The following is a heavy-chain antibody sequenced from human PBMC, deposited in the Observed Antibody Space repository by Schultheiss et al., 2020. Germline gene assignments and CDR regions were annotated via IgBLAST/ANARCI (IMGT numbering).Heavy chain of an antibody. D-gene: IGHD2/OR15-2a*01. V-gene: IGHV4-61*01. Sequence: SETLSLTCTVSGGSVSSGSYYWSWIRQPPGKGLEWIGLLYASGSTNYNPSLKSRVTITLDTSRNQFSLKLSSVTAADTAVYYCARTVTDLNWFDPWGQGILVTVSS. J-gene: IGHJ5*02. CDR3: ARTVTDLNWFDP. CDR1: GGSVSSGSYY. CDR2: LYASGST.